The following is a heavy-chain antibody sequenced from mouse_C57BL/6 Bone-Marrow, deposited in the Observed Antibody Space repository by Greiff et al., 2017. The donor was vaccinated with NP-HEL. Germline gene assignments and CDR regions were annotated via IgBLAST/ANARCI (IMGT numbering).Heavy chain of an antibody. J-gene: IGHJ1*03. CDR2: IWTGGGT. CDR3: ARKKGLRLWYFDV. V-gene: IGHV2-9-1*01. CDR1: GFSLTSYA. D-gene: IGHD2-2*01. Sequence: VKLVESGPGLVAPSQSLSITCTVSGFSLTSYAISWVRQPPGKGLEWLGVIWTGGGTNYNSAPKYSLSISKDNSKSQVFLKMNSLQTDDTARYYCARKKGLRLWYFDVWGTGTTVTVSS.